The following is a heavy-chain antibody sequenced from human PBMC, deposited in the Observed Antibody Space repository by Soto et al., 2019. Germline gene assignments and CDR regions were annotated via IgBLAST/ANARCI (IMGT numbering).Heavy chain of an antibody. CDR2: INHSGST. CDR1: GGSFSGYY. CDR3: ARGLSPTSDYYYYYMDV. V-gene: IGHV4-34*01. Sequence: SETLSLTCAVYGGSFSGYYWSWIRQPPGKGLEWIGEINHSGSTNYNPSLKSRVTISVDTSKNQFSLKLSSVTAADTAVYYCARGLSPTSDYYYYYMDVWGKGTTVTVSS. J-gene: IGHJ6*03.